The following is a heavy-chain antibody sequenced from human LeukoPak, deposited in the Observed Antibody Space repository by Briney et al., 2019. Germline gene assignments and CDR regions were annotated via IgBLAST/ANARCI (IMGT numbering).Heavy chain of an antibody. V-gene: IGHV5-51*01. D-gene: IGHD3-22*01. CDR3: ARSSNYYDSSGYPFDY. Sequence: GESLKISCKGSGYSFTSYWIGWVRQMPGKGLEWMGIIYPGDSDTRYSPPFQGQVTISADKSISTAYLQWSSLKASDTAMYYCARSSNYYDSSGYPFDYWGQGTLVTVSS. CDR2: IYPGDSDT. CDR1: GYSFTSYW. J-gene: IGHJ4*02.